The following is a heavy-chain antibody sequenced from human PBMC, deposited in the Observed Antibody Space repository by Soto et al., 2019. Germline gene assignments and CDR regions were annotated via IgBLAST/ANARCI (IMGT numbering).Heavy chain of an antibody. CDR1: GYTFTSYG. D-gene: IGHD6-19*01. V-gene: IGHV1-69*06. J-gene: IGHJ4*02. CDR3: ARGSSSNFDY. Sequence: SVKVSCKASGYTFTSYGISWVRQAPGQGLEWMGGIIANFGNANYAQKFQGRVTITADKSTSTAYMELSSLRSEDTAVYYRARGSSSNFDYWGQGTLVTVSS. CDR2: IIANFGNA.